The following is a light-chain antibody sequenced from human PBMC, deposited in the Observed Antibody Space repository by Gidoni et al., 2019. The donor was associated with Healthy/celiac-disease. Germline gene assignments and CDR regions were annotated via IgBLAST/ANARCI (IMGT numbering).Light chain of an antibody. CDR3: CSYAGSSTFVL. CDR1: SSDVGSYNL. Sequence: QSARTQPASVSGSPGQSITISCTGTSSDVGSYNLVSWYQQHPGKAPKLMIYEVSKRPSGVSNRFSGSKSGNTASLTISGLQAEDEADYYCCSYAGSSTFVLFGGGTKLTVL. CDR2: EVS. J-gene: IGLJ2*01. V-gene: IGLV2-23*02.